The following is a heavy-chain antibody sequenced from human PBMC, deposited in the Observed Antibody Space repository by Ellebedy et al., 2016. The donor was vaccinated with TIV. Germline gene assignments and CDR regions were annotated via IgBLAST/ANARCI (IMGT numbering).Heavy chain of an antibody. CDR2: IDSTSTYI. CDR3: ARQNPANSSGQVSPIDH. CDR1: GFTFSSYS. J-gene: IGHJ4*02. D-gene: IGHD6-19*01. V-gene: IGHV3-21*01. Sequence: GESLKISCAASGFTFSSYSMGWVRQAPGKGLEWVSSIDSTSTYIYYADSLRGRLTISRDNAKDSLYLQMNSLRAEDTAVYYCARQNPANSSGQVSPIDHWGQGALVTVSS.